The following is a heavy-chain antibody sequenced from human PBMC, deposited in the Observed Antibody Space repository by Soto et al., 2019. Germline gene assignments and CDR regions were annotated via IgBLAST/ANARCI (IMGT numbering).Heavy chain of an antibody. D-gene: IGHD3-3*01. V-gene: IGHV3-23*01. CDR2: NSGSGGST. CDR1: GFTFSSYA. Sequence: EVQLLESGGGLVQPGGSLRLSCAASGFTFSSYAMSWVSQAPGKGLEWVSANSGSGGSTYYADSVKGRFTISRDNSKNTLYLQMNSLRAEDTAVYYCAKTRRFLEWLLSQDHCYFHYWGQGTLVTVSS. J-gene: IGHJ4*02. CDR3: AKTRRFLEWLLSQDHCYFHY.